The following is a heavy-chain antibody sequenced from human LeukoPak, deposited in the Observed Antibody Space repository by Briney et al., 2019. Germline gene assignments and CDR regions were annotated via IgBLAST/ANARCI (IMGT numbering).Heavy chain of an antibody. CDR2: IIPIFGTA. J-gene: IGHJ5*02. CDR1: GGTFISYA. CDR3: ARVSQLAAWFDP. Sequence: SVKVSCKASGGTFISYAISWVRQAPGQGLEWMGGIIPIFGTANYAQKFQGRVTITTDESTSTAYMELSSLRSEDTAVYYSARVSQLAAWFDPWGQGTLVTVSS. D-gene: IGHD6-13*01. V-gene: IGHV1-69*05.